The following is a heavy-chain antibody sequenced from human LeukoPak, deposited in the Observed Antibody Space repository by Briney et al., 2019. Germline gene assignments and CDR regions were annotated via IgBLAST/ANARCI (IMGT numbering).Heavy chain of an antibody. Sequence: PSETLSLTCTVSGGSISNNHYYWTWIRQPPGKGLEWIGYIYHSGSTYYNPSLKSRVTISVDKSKNQFSLKLTSVTAADTAVYFCARAWADFWSSDYWGQGTLVTVSS. CDR1: GGSISNNHYY. CDR3: ARAWADFWSSDY. D-gene: IGHD3-3*01. V-gene: IGHV4-30-2*01. CDR2: IYHSGST. J-gene: IGHJ4*02.